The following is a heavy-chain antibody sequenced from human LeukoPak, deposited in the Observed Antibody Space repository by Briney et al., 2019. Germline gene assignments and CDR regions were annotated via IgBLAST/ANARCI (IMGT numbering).Heavy chain of an antibody. CDR3: AREFYDGSGAFDY. D-gene: IGHD3-10*01. V-gene: IGHV4-59*01. J-gene: IGHJ4*02. CDR2: IYYSGST. Sequence: PSETLSLTCAVYGGSFSGYYWSWIRQPPGKGLEWIGYIYYSGSTNYNPSLKSRVTISVDTSKNQFSLRLSSVTAADTAVYYCAREFYDGSGAFDYWGQGTLVTVSS. CDR1: GGSFSGYY.